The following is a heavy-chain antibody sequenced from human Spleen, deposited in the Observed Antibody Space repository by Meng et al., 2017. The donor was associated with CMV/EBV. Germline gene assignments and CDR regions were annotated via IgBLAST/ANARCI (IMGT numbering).Heavy chain of an antibody. CDR1: GFTFSSYW. V-gene: IGHV3-74*01. Sequence: GESLKISCAASGFTFSSYWMHWVRQAPGKGLVWVSRINSDGSSTSYADSVKGRFTISRDNAKNTLYLQMNSLRAEDTAVYYCAKGSSWYWGGLDVWGQGTTVTVSS. J-gene: IGHJ6*02. D-gene: IGHD6-13*01. CDR2: INSDGSST. CDR3: AKGSSWYWGGLDV.